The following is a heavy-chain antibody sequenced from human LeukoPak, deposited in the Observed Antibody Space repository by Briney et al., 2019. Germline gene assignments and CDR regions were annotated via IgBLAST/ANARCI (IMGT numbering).Heavy chain of an antibody. CDR3: ASLHIRNYYFDY. D-gene: IGHD1-7*01. Sequence: GASVKVSCKVSGYTLTELSMHWVRQAPGKGLEWMGGFDPEDGETIYAQKFQGRVTITEDTSTDTAYMELSSLRSEDTAVYYCASLHIRNYYFDYWGQGTLVTVSS. CDR2: FDPEDGET. J-gene: IGHJ4*02. CDR1: GYTLTELS. V-gene: IGHV1-24*01.